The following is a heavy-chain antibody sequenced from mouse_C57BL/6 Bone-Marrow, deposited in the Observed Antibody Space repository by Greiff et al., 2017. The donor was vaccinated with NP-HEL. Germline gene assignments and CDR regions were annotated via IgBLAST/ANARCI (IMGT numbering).Heavy chain of an antibody. CDR2: ISDGGSYT. V-gene: IGHV5-4*01. J-gene: IGHJ4*01. CDR1: GFTFSSYA. Sequence: EVKLIESGGGLVKPGGSLKLSCAASGFTFSSYAMSWVRQTPEKRLEWVATISDGGSYTYYPDNVKGRFTISRDNAKNNLYLQMSHLKSEDTAMYYCAREGWLPYAMDYWGQGTSVTVSS. CDR3: AREGWLPYAMDY. D-gene: IGHD2-3*01.